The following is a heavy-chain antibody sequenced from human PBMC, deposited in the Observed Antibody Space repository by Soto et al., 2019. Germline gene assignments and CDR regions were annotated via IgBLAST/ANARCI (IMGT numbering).Heavy chain of an antibody. Sequence: PFETLSLTCIVSGGSLSSYYWAWIRQPAGKGLEWIGRIYTSGSTNYNPSLKSRVTMSVDTSKNQFSLKLSSVTAADTAVYYCAAYSSSLGTFDIWGQGTKVTVSS. J-gene: IGHJ3*02. CDR2: IYTSGST. CDR1: GGSLSSYY. CDR3: AAYSSSLGTFDI. D-gene: IGHD6-13*01. V-gene: IGHV4-4*07.